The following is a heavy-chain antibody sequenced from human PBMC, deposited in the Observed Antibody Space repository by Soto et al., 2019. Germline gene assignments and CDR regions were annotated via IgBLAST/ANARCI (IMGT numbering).Heavy chain of an antibody. CDR2: IKSKIDGGTT. D-gene: IGHD3-10*01. V-gene: IGHV3-15*07. CDR1: GFTFSNAW. J-gene: IGHJ3*02. CDR3: TTVGSARYDI. Sequence: GGSLRLSCAASGFTFSNAWMNWVRQAPGKGLEWVGRIKSKIDGGTTDYAAPVKGRFTISRDDSKDTLYLQMNSLKTEDTAVYYCTTVGSARYDIWGQGTMVTVSS.